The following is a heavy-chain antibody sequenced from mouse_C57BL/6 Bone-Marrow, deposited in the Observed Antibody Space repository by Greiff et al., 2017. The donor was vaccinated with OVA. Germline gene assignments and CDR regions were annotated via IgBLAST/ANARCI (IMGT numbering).Heavy chain of an antibody. CDR1: GYTFTSYK. Sequence: VQLQQSGAELVRPGASVKMSCKASGYTFTSYKMHWVKQRPGQGLEWIGNINPSSGGTTYNQKFKDKATLTVDKSSSTAYMQLSSLTSEDSAVYYCARTIGYYVDYWGQGTTLTVSA. CDR2: INPSSGGT. CDR3: ARTIGYYVDY. D-gene: IGHD2-14*01. V-gene: IGHV1-4*01. J-gene: IGHJ2*01.